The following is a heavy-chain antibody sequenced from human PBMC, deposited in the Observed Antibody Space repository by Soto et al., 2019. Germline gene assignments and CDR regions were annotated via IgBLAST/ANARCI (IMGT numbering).Heavy chain of an antibody. Sequence: QVQLVQSGAEVKKPGSSVKVSCKASGGTFSSYAISWVRQAPGQGLEWMGGIIPIFGTANYAQKFQGRVTITADESMSTGYMELSSLRSEDTAVYYCARVINCGGYCYDNWGQGTLVTVSS. V-gene: IGHV1-69*01. D-gene: IGHD2-21*01. CDR1: GGTFSSYA. CDR2: IIPIFGTA. CDR3: ARVINCGGYCYDN. J-gene: IGHJ4*02.